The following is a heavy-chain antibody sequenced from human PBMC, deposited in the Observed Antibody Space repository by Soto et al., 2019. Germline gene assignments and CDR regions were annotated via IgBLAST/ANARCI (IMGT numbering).Heavy chain of an antibody. CDR1: GGSISSDDYY. Sequence: KPSETLSLTCTVSGGSISSDDYYCIWIRQPPGKGLEWIGYIYHSGSTYYNPSLKSRVSISVDTSRNQFSLKLSSVTAADTAVYYCARGRAYYDSSGYYYVDHWGQGALVTVSS. J-gene: IGHJ4*02. CDR2: IYHSGST. V-gene: IGHV4-30-4*01. D-gene: IGHD3-22*01. CDR3: ARGRAYYDSSGYYYVDH.